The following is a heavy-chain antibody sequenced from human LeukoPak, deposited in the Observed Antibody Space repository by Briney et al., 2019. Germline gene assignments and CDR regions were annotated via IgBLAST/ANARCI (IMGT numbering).Heavy chain of an antibody. CDR1: GFTFSSYA. V-gene: IGHV3-23*01. J-gene: IGHJ4*02. Sequence: GGSLRLSCAASGFTFSSYAMSWVRQAPGKGLEWVSAISGSGDSTYYADSVKGRFTISRDNSKNTLYLQMNSLRAEDTAVYYCAKDDTYYYDSSGYLDYWGQGTLVTVSS. CDR3: AKDDTYYYDSSGYLDY. CDR2: ISGSGDST. D-gene: IGHD3-22*01.